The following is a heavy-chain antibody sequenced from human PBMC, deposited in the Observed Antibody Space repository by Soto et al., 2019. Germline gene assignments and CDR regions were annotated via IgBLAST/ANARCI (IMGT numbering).Heavy chain of an antibody. Sequence: EVQLVESGGGLVQPGGSLRLSCTASGITVSTSYMSWVRQAPGKGLEWVSLTYSGGATYYADSVKGRFSITRDNFYNTVYLQMNRLRAEDTAMYYLAASLLCVGELRSWGQGTVVTVSS. V-gene: IGHV3-66*01. CDR3: AASLLCVGELRS. CDR1: GITVSTSY. J-gene: IGHJ5*02. D-gene: IGHD3-16*01. CDR2: TYSGGAT.